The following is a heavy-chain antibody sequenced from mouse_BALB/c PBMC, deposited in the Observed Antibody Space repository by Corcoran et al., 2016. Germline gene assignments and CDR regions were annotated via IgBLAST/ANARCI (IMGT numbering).Heavy chain of an antibody. V-gene: IGHV9-3-1*01. J-gene: IGHJ4*01. CDR2: INTYTGEP. D-gene: IGHD2-4*01. Sequence: QIQLVQSGPELKKPGETVKISCKASGYTFTNYGMNWVKQAPGKGLKWMGWINTYTGEPTYADDFKGRFAFSLETSASTAYLQINNLKKEETATYFCAIYYEYAMDYWGQGTSVTGSS. CDR3: AIYYEYAMDY. CDR1: GYTFTNYG.